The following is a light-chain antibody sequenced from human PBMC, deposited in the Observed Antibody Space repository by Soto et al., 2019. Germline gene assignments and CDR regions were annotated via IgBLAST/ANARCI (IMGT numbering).Light chain of an antibody. CDR2: GTS. J-gene: IGKJ1*01. Sequence: EIAMTQSPDTLSVSPGDRATLSCRASQGVRSYLAWYQHKPGQAPRLLIYGTSSRATGIPDRFSGSGSGTEFTLTISSLQSEDFAIYYCQQYNTWPRTFGQGTKVDIK. CDR1: QGVRSY. V-gene: IGKV3D-15*01. CDR3: QQYNTWPRT.